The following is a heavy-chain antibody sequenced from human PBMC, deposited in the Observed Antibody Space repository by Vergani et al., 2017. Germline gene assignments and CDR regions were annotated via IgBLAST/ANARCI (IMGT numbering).Heavy chain of an antibody. J-gene: IGHJ6*02. D-gene: IGHD6-6*01. Sequence: QVQLVQSGAEVKKPGSSVKVSCKASGGTFSSYAISWVRQAPGQGLEWMGGIIPIFGIANYAQKFQGRVTITADKSTSTAYMELSSLRSEDTAVYYCARGAAARPSPDYYYGMDVWGQGTTVTVSS. CDR3: ARGAAARPSPDYYYGMDV. CDR1: GGTFSSYA. V-gene: IGHV1-69*17. CDR2: IIPIFGIA.